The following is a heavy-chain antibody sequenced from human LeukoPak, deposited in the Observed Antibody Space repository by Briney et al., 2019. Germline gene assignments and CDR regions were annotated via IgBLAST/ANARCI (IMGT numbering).Heavy chain of an antibody. V-gene: IGHV3-48*01. CDR2: MSNRGSPR. J-gene: IGHJ4*02. CDR1: GCSFGTYS. CDR3: ARENASGGFFDY. Sequence: PGGSLRLSCTASGCSFGTYSVHWVRQAPGKGLEWISYMSNRGSPRRYADSVKGRFTISRDNGQNSLFLQMDSLRAEDTAVYYCARENASGGFFDYWGQGTLVTVSS. D-gene: IGHD6-19*01.